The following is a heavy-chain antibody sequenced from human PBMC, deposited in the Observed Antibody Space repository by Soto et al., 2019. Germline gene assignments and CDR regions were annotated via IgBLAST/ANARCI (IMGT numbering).Heavy chain of an antibody. CDR1: GGAFSSFA. CDR3: VRGVIPATIKVSWFDP. V-gene: IGHV1-69*06. CDR2: IIPILRTP. D-gene: IGHD2-2*01. J-gene: IGHJ5*02. Sequence: QVQLVQSGAEVKQPGPSVKVSCKTSGGAFSSFAIHWVRQAPGQGLEWMGGIIPILRTPNYAPKFQGRVTITADTSTTTAYMELSSLRFEDTAIYYCVRGVIPATIKVSWFDPWGQGTLVTVSS.